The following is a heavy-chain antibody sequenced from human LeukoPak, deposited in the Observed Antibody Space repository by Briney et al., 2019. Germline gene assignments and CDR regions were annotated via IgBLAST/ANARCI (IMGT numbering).Heavy chain of an antibody. D-gene: IGHD6-19*01. V-gene: IGHV1-2*02. CDR1: GYTFTGYY. Sequence: ASVKVSCKASGYTFTGYYMHWVRQAPGQGLEWVGWINIKGGDTSSAQKFQGRVTMTRDTSISTAYMDLSRLTSDDTAIYYCAKDRGTGCTDYWGQGTLVTVSS. CDR2: INIKGGDT. J-gene: IGHJ4*02. CDR3: AKDRGTGCTDY.